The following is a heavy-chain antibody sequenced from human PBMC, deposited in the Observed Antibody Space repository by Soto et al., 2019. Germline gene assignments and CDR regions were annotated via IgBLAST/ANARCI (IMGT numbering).Heavy chain of an antibody. J-gene: IGHJ3*02. CDR1: GFTFSSYS. D-gene: IGHD6-13*01. V-gene: IGHV3-21*01. CDR3: ARSKAAAGIDAFDI. Sequence: GGFLRLSCASSGFTFSSYSRNWVRQAPGKGLEWVSSISSSSSYIYYADSVKGRFTISRDNAKNSLHLQMNSLRAEDTAVYYCARSKAAAGIDAFDIWGQGTMVTVSS. CDR2: ISSSSSYI.